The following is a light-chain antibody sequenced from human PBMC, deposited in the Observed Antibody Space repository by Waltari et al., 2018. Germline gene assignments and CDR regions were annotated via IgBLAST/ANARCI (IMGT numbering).Light chain of an antibody. CDR1: QSSSSY. CDR3: QQSYSTPMYT. J-gene: IGKJ2*01. CDR2: AAS. V-gene: IGKV1-39*01. Sequence: DIQMTQSPSSLSASVGDRVTITCRASQSSSSYLNWYQQKPGKAPKLLIYAASSLQSRVPSRFSGSGSWTDFNLPISSLQTEDFATYYCQQSYSTPMYTFCQGTKLEIK.